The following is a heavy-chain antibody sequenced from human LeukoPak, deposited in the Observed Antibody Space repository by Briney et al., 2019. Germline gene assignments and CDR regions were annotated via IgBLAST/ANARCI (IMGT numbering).Heavy chain of an antibody. Sequence: SETLSLTCTVSGGSISSSSYYWGWIRQPPGKGLEWIGSIYYSGSTYYNPSLKSRVTISVDTSKNQFSLKLSSVTAADTAVYYCARHFRGRGGSCYDYWGQGTLVTVSS. CDR2: IYYSGST. V-gene: IGHV4-39*01. J-gene: IGHJ4*02. CDR1: GGSISSSSYY. CDR3: ARHFRGRGGSCYDY. D-gene: IGHD2-15*01.